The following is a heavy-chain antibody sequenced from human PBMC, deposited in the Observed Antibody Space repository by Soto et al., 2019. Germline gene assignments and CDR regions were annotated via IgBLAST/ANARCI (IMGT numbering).Heavy chain of an antibody. CDR1: GGTFSRDA. Sequence: QVQLVQSGAEVKNPGSSVKVSCKASGGTFSRDAISWVRQAPGQGLEWMGGIIPMFGTAKYVQKFQGRLTITADESTTTAYMELRSLSSDDTAVYYCARGVVVVAASQLGWFDPWGQGTLVTVSS. CDR2: IIPMFGTA. CDR3: ARGVVVVAASQLGWFDP. D-gene: IGHD2-15*01. J-gene: IGHJ5*02. V-gene: IGHV1-69*01.